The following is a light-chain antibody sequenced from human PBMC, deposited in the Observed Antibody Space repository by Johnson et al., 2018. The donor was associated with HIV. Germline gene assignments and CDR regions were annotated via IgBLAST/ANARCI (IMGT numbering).Light chain of an antibody. Sequence: QAVLTQPPSVSAAPGQKVTISCSGSSSNVGSNSVSWYRHFPETAPKVLIYDNDKRPSGIPDRFSASKSGTSATLGITGLQTGDEADYYCGTWETSPIPYYVFGTGTKVTVL. CDR1: SSNVGSNS. J-gene: IGLJ1*01. V-gene: IGLV1-51*01. CDR3: GTWETSPIPYYV. CDR2: DND.